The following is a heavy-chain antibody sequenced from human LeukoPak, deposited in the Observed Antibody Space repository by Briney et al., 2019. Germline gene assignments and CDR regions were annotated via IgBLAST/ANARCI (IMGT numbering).Heavy chain of an antibody. D-gene: IGHD2-8*02. V-gene: IGHV3-23*01. J-gene: IGHJ5*02. CDR1: GFTFSSYA. CDR3: AKEAVLVPFFNWFDP. Sequence: PGGSLRLSCAASGFTFSSYAMSWVRQAPGKGLEWVSSISGTGGSTYSADSVKGRFTISRDNPKNTLYLQMNSLRAEDTAVYYCAKEAVLVPFFNWFDPWGQGTLVTVSS. CDR2: ISGTGGST.